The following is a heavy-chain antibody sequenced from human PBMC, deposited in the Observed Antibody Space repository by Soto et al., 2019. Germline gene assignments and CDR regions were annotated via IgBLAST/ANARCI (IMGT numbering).Heavy chain of an antibody. CDR2: IYYSGST. CDR1: GGSVSSGAYY. V-gene: IGHV4-31*03. D-gene: IGHD5-12*01. CDR3: ARARLRAVYAFDI. Sequence: QVQLQESDAGLVKASQTLSLTCTLSGGSVSSGAYYWTWIRQRPGKGLEWIGYIYYSGSTYYSPSLKRRLSISLDTSKNQFSLRLSSVTAADTAMYYCARARLRAVYAFDIWGQGTMVTVSS. J-gene: IGHJ3*02.